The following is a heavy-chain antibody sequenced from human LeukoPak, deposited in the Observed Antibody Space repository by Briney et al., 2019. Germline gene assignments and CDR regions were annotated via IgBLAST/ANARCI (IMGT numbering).Heavy chain of an antibody. V-gene: IGHV4-59*01. CDR2: IYYSGST. Sequence: KPSETLSLTCTVSGGSISSYYWSWIRQPPGKGLEWIGYIYYSGSTNYNPSLKSRATISVDTSKNQFSLKLSSVTAADTAVYYCARCGYDYGIVDYWGQGTLVTVSS. D-gene: IGHD5-12*01. CDR3: ARCGYDYGIVDY. J-gene: IGHJ4*02. CDR1: GGSISSYY.